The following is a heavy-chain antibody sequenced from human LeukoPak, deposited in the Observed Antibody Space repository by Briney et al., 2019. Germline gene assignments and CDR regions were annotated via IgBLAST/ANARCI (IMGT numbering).Heavy chain of an antibody. V-gene: IGHV3-11*01. CDR1: GFTFSDYY. CDR3: GKDGGGTAVFNI. CDR2: ISSSGSTI. Sequence: GGSLRLSCAASGFTFSDYYMSGIRQAPGKGLEWVSYISSSGSTIYYADSVKGRFTISRDNSKNTLYLQMNSLRAEDTAVYYCGKDGGGTAVFNIGGQGTMVTVPS. J-gene: IGHJ3*02. D-gene: IGHD3-16*01.